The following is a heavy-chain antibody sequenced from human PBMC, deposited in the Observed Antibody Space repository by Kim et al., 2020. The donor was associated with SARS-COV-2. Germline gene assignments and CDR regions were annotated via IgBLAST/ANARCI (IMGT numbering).Heavy chain of an antibody. Sequence: SETLSLTCTVSDNSISTYYWTWIRQPPGKGLEWIGHVFYFGSPDYNPSLRGRATMSVDKSRYQLSLKLASVIAGDTAVYYCARQGVGHYFDLWVQGTVVT. J-gene: IGHJ4*02. CDR3: ARQGVGHYFDL. D-gene: IGHD2-8*01. V-gene: IGHV4-59*08. CDR1: DNSISTYY. CDR2: VFYFGSP.